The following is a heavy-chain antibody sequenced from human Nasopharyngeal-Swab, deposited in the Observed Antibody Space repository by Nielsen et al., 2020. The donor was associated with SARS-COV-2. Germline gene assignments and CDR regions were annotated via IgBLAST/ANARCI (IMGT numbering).Heavy chain of an antibody. CDR1: GITINTYW. Sequence: GASLKISCAASGITINTYWMCWVRQAPGTGLVLGSHMDVGGISTNYADSVQGRFTISRDNAKNTLSLQMNSLRDDDSAIYYCTRGGFSHSMDVWGQGTTVTVSS. J-gene: IGHJ6*02. CDR2: MDVGGIST. CDR3: TRGGFSHSMDV. D-gene: IGHD3-10*01. V-gene: IGHV3-74*01.